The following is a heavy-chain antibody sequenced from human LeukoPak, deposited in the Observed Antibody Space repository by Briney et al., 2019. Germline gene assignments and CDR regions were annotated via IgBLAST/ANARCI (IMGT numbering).Heavy chain of an antibody. CDR3: YATEAY. CDR2: IWYDGSNK. Sequence: PGRSLRLSCAASGFTFSSYGMHWVRQAPGKGLEWVAVIWYDGSNKYYSDSVKGRFTISRDNSKNTVYLQMDSLRVEDTAIYYCYATEAYWGQGTLVTVSS. CDR1: GFTFSSYG. J-gene: IGHJ4*02. V-gene: IGHV3-33*08.